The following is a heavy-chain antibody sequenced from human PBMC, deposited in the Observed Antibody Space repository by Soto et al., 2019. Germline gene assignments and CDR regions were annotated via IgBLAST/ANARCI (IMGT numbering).Heavy chain of an antibody. CDR3: ARHHSDGSGGVLTWFAP. Sequence: TLSLTCTVSGGSTSSSGYYWSCIRQHPEKGLEWIGYISYSGSTYYTPSLRSRVIISGDTSKHQFSLKLSSVTAADTAIYYCARHHSDGSGGVLTWFAPWGQGIVVTVSS. CDR2: ISYSGST. D-gene: IGHD3-22*01. CDR1: GGSTSSSGYY. V-gene: IGHV4-31*03. J-gene: IGHJ5*02.